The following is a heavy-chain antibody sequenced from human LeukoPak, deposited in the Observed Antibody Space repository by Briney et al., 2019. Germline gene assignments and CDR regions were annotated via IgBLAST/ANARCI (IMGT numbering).Heavy chain of an antibody. CDR2: IKQDGSEK. Sequence: GGCLRLSCAASGSTFSSYWMSWVRQAPGKGLEWVANIKQDGSEKYYVDSVKGRFTISRDNAKNSLYLQMNSLRAEDTAVYYCARVCGGSFWSGYYTDGLDYWGQGTLVTVSS. CDR3: ARVCGGSFWSGYYTDGLDY. V-gene: IGHV3-7*01. CDR1: GSTFSSYW. J-gene: IGHJ4*02. D-gene: IGHD3-3*01.